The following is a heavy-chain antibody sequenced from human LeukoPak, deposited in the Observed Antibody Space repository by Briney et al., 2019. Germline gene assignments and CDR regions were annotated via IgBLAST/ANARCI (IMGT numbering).Heavy chain of an antibody. CDR2: ISSSGSTI. Sequence: GGSLRLSCAASGFTFSSYEMNWVRQAPGKGLEWVSYISSSGSTIYYADSVKGRFTISRDNSKNTLYLQMNSLRAEDTAVYYCASGRRSGRQQLNNYWGQGTLVTVSS. CDR1: GFTFSSYE. D-gene: IGHD6-13*01. CDR3: ASGRRSGRQQLNNY. J-gene: IGHJ4*02. V-gene: IGHV3-48*03.